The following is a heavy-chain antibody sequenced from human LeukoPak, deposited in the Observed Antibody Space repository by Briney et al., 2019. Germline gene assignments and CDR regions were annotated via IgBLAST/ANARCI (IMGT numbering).Heavy chain of an antibody. CDR3: ARQGRVDDYVGGSDY. J-gene: IGHJ4*02. CDR2: IYPGDSDT. Sequence: GESLKITCKGSGYNFTSYWIGWVRQMPGKGLEWMGIIYPGDSDTRYSPSFQGQVTISADKSISTAYLQWSSLKASDTAMYYCARQGRVDDYVGGSDYWGQGTLVTVSS. D-gene: IGHD4-17*01. CDR1: GYNFTSYW. V-gene: IGHV5-51*01.